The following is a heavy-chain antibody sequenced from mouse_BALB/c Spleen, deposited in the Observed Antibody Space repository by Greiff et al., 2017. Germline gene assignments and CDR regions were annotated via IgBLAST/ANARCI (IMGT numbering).Heavy chain of an antibody. V-gene: IGHV5-17*02. CDR3: ARLGSLLRLREGAMDY. Sequence: EVQGVESGGGLVQPGGSRKLSCAASGFTFSSFGMHWVRQAPEKGLEWVAYISSGSSTIYYADTVKGRFTISRDNPKNTLFLQMTSLRSEDTAMYYCARLGSLLRLREGAMDYWGQGTSVTVSS. D-gene: IGHD1-2*01. J-gene: IGHJ4*01. CDR2: ISSGSSTI. CDR1: GFTFSSFG.